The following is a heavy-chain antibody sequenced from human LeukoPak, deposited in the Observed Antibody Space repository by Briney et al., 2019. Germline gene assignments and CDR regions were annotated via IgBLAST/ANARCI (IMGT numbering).Heavy chain of an antibody. CDR1: GGFFRGYY. J-gene: IGHJ6*02. D-gene: IGHD6-6*01. V-gene: IGHV4-34*01. CDR3: ARGHDGLIAARQRDYYYYGMDV. Sequence: PSETLSLTCAVYGGFFRGYYWSWIRQPPGKGLEWIGEINHSGSTNYNPSLKSRVTISVDTSKNQFSLKLSSVTAADTAVYYCARGHDGLIAARQRDYYYYGMDVWGQGTTVTVSS. CDR2: INHSGST.